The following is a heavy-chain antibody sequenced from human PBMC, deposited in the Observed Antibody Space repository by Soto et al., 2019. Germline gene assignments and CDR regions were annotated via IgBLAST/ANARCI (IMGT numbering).Heavy chain of an antibody. CDR1: GFAFSSYA. CDR3: ARGSTYYDFCSGAYYYYGMDV. J-gene: IGHJ6*02. D-gene: IGHD3-3*01. Sequence: QVQLVESGGGVVQPGRSLRLSCAASGFAFSSYAMHWVRQAPGKGLEWVAVISYDGSNKYYADSVKGRFTISRDNSKNTLYLQMNSLRAEDTAVYYCARGSTYYDFCSGAYYYYGMDVWGQGTTDTVSS. V-gene: IGHV3-30-3*01. CDR2: ISYDGSNK.